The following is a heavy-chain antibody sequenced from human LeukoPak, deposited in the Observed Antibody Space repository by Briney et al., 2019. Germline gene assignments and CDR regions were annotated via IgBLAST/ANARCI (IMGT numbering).Heavy chain of an antibody. CDR3: ARGQYSSSWAIYYYYYGMDV. CDR1: GFTFSSYI. J-gene: IGHJ6*02. D-gene: IGHD6-13*01. V-gene: IGHV3-21*01. CDR2: ISSSSSYI. Sequence: GGSLRLSCAASGFTFSSYIMNWVRQAPGKGLEWVSSISSSSSYIYYADSVKGRFTISRDNAKNSLYLQMNSLRAEDTAVYYCARGQYSSSWAIYYYYYGMDVWGQGTTVTVSS.